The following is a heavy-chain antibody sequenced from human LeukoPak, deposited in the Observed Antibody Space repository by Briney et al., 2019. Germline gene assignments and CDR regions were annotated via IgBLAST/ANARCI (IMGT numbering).Heavy chain of an antibody. V-gene: IGHV4-59*08. CDR3: ARCRYYGSGLFDN. CDR1: GASIRSYY. Sequence: KPSETLSLTCTVSGASIRSYYWSWIRQPPGKGLEWIPYMYYSGDTNYNPSLKSRVTMSLDTSENQFSLKLSSVTAADTAVYYCARCRYYGSGLFDNWGQGTLVTVSS. D-gene: IGHD3-10*01. CDR2: MYYSGDT. J-gene: IGHJ4*02.